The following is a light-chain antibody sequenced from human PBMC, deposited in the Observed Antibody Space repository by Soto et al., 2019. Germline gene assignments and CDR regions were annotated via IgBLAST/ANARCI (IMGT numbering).Light chain of an antibody. CDR3: QQYCSSPRT. J-gene: IGKJ1*01. Sequence: EIVLTQSPGTLSLSPGERATLSCRASQSVSSSYLAWHQQKPGQAPRLLISGASSRATGIPDRFSGSGSGTDFTLTISRLEPEDFEVYYCQQYCSSPRTFGQGTKVEIK. CDR2: GAS. V-gene: IGKV3-20*01. CDR1: QSVSSSY.